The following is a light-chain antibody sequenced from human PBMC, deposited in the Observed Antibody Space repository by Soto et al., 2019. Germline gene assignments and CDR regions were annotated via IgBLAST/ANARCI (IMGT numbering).Light chain of an antibody. Sequence: QSALTQPASVSGSPGQSITISCTGTSSDVGGDRYVSWYQHHPGKAPKVMIYEVSNRPAGVSIRFSGSKSGNTASLTISGLQAEDEADYYCASSTAGYTRLFGTGTKVTVL. CDR1: SSDVGGDRY. CDR2: EVS. CDR3: ASSTAGYTRL. J-gene: IGLJ1*01. V-gene: IGLV2-14*01.